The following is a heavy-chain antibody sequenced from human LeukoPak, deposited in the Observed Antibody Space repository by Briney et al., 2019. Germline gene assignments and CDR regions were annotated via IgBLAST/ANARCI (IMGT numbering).Heavy chain of an antibody. J-gene: IGHJ4*02. CDR3: AKGPLRGTAAAIDY. Sequence: GGSLRLSCAASGFTFNNYGMHWVCQAPGKGLEWVAVISYDGRNIHYPDSVKGRFTISRDISTDTLWLQMDSLRTEDTAVYYCAKGPLRGTAAAIDYWGQGTLVTVSS. V-gene: IGHV3-30*18. CDR2: ISYDGRNI. CDR1: GFTFNNYG. D-gene: IGHD2-2*01.